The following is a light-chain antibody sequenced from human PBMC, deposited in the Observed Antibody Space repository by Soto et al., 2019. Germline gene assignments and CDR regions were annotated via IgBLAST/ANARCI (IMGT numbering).Light chain of an antibody. CDR2: AAS. CDR1: QGIGND. CDR3: QHYGGVWT. V-gene: IGKV1-6*01. Sequence: AIQMTQSPSSLSASVGDRVNITCRASQGIGNDLGWYQQKPGKAPKLLIYAASNLPSGVPSRFSGSGSGTDFTLTISGLQPDDFATYHCQHYGGVWTFGQGTKVDI. J-gene: IGKJ1*01.